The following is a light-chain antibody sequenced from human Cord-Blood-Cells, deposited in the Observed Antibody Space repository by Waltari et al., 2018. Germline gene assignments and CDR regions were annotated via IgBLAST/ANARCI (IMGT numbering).Light chain of an antibody. J-gene: IGKJ3*01. CDR1: QSISSY. V-gene: IGKV1-39*01. CDR3: QQSYSTPFT. Sequence: DIYLTQTPSPLSASVVDRVTITCRASQSISSYLNWYQQKPGKAPKLLIYAASSLQSGVPSRFSGSGSGTDFTLTISSLQPEDFATYYCQQSYSTPFTFGPGTKVDIK. CDR2: AAS.